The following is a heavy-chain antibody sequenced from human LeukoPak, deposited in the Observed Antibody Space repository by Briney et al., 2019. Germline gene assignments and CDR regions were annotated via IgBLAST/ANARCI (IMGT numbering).Heavy chain of an antibody. J-gene: IGHJ4*02. Sequence: GGSLRLSCAASGFTFSSYGMSWVRQAPGKGLEWVSAITGSGGTTYYADSVKGRLTISRDNSKNTLYMQMNSLRAGDTAVYYCAKRTILTGYDYWGQGTLVTVSS. CDR3: AKRTILTGYDY. V-gene: IGHV3-23*01. D-gene: IGHD3-9*01. CDR1: GFTFSSYG. CDR2: ITGSGGTT.